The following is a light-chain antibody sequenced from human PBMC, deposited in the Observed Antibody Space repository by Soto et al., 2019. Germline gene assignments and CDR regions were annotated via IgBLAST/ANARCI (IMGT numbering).Light chain of an antibody. CDR2: VVT. Sequence: QSALTHPASVSGSPGRSITISGPESTVNVVAYNNASGNQQHPGQAPKLIIYVVTDRPSGVSNRFSGSKSGNTASLTISGLQAGDEADYYCSSYTTSSTRVFGTGTKVTVL. V-gene: IGLV2-14*03. CDR1: TVNVVAYNN. CDR3: SSYTTSSTRV. J-gene: IGLJ1*01.